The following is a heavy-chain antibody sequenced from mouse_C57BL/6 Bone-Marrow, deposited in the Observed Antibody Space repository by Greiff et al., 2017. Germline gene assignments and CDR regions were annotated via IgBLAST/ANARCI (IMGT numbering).Heavy chain of an antibody. D-gene: IGHD2-3*01. CDR3: TTKWLLPGLDY. J-gene: IGHJ3*01. CDR1: GFTFKDDY. Sequence: EVQRVESGAELVRPGASVKLSCTASGFTFKDDYMHWVKQRPEQGLEWIGWIDPENGDTEYASTLQGKATTTADTSSNTAYLQLSSLTSEDTAVYYWTTKWLLPGLDYWGQGTLVTVSA. V-gene: IGHV14-4*01. CDR2: IDPENGDT.